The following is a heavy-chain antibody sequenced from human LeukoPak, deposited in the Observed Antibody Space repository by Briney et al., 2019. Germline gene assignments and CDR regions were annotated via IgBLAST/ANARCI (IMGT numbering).Heavy chain of an antibody. CDR1: GYTFTGYY. D-gene: IGHD2-15*01. J-gene: IGHJ5*02. CDR3: ARSVAAPPCNWFDP. Sequence: ASVKVSCKASGYTFTGYYMHWVRQAAGQGLEGMGWINPNSGDTNYAQKFQGRLTMTRDKSISTAYMELSRLTSDDTTVYYCARSVAAPPCNWFDPWGQGTLVTVSS. CDR2: INPNSGDT. V-gene: IGHV1-2*02.